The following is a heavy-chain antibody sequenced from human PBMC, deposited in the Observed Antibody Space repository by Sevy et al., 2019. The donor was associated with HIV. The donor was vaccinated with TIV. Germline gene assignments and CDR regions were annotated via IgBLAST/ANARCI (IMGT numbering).Heavy chain of an antibody. J-gene: IGHJ3*02. CDR1: GFTFSSYA. CDR3: ASSPRYYYDSSGYYFQPAFDI. Sequence: GSLRLSCAASGFTFSSYAMSWVRQAPGKGLEWVSAISGSGGSTYYAESVKWRFTISRDNSKNTLYLQMNSLRAEDTAVYYCASSPRYYYDSSGYYFQPAFDIWGQGTMVTVSS. CDR2: ISGSGGST. D-gene: IGHD3-22*01. V-gene: IGHV3-23*01.